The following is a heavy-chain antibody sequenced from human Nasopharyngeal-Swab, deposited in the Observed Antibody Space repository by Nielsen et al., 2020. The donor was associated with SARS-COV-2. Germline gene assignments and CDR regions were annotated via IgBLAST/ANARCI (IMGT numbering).Heavy chain of an antibody. Sequence: GESLKISCTAPGFTFSSFWMHWVRQAPGKGLVWVSRLNSDGSSTSYADSVQGRFTISRDNAKNTLFLQMNSVRVEDTAVYYCVGQSPEGYYYYYMDVWGTGTTVTVSS. V-gene: IGHV3-74*01. J-gene: IGHJ6*03. CDR1: GFTFSSFW. CDR3: VGQSPEGYYYYYMDV. CDR2: LNSDGSST.